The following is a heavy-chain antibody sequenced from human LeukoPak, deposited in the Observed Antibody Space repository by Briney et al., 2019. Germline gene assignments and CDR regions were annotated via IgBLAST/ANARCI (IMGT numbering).Heavy chain of an antibody. J-gene: IGHJ4*02. D-gene: IGHD4-23*01. V-gene: IGHV1-46*01. Sequence: ASVKVSCKASGYTFTSYYMHWVRQAPGQGLEWMGIINPSGGNTSNAQKFQGRVTMTRDTSTSTVYMELSSLRSEDTAVYYCARDDYGGNRFDYWGQGTLVTVSS. CDR1: GYTFTSYY. CDR3: ARDDYGGNRFDY. CDR2: INPSGGNT.